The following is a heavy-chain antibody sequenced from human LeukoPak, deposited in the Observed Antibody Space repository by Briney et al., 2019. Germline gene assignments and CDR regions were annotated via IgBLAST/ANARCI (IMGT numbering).Heavy chain of an antibody. D-gene: IGHD4-23*01. J-gene: IGHJ6*02. CDR3: AKVLSGTVAQIQYYYYGMDV. Sequence: GGSLRLSCAASGFTFSSYAMSWARQAPGKGPQWVSAISGSGGITYYADSVKGRFAISRDNSKNTLYLQMNSLRAEDTAVYYCAKVLSGTVAQIQYYYYGMDVWGQGTTVTVSS. V-gene: IGHV3-23*01. CDR2: ISGSGGIT. CDR1: GFTFSSYA.